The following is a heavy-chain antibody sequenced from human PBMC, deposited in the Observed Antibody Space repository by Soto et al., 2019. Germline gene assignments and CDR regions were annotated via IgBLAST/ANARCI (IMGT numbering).Heavy chain of an antibody. CDR2: IIPIFGTA. J-gene: IGHJ6*02. D-gene: IGHD3-3*01. V-gene: IGHV1-69*13. CDR1: GGTFSSYA. CDR3: ARGRFLEWLSTRYYYYGMDV. Sequence: GASVKVSCKASGGTFSSYAISWVRQAPGQGLEWMGGIIPIFGTANYAQKFQGRVTITADESTSTAYMELSSLRSEDTAAYYCARGRFLEWLSTRYYYYGMDVWGQGTTVTSP.